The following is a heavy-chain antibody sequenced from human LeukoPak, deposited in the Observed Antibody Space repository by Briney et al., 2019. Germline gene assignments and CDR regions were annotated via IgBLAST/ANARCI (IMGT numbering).Heavy chain of an antibody. CDR3: AREACSSTSCYTNDAFDI. D-gene: IGHD2-2*02. J-gene: IGHJ3*02. V-gene: IGHV3-9*01. Sequence: GGSLRLSCAASGFNYDDYSMHWVRQVPGRGLEWVSGISWSSGDIGYADSVKGRFTISRDNSKNTLYLQMNSLRAEDTAVYYCAREACSSTSCYTNDAFDIWGQGTMVTVSS. CDR1: GFNYDDYS. CDR2: ISWSSGDI.